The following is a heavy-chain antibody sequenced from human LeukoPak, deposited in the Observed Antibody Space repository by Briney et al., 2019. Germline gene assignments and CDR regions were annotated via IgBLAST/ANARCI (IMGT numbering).Heavy chain of an antibody. J-gene: IGHJ5*02. Sequence: ASVKVSCKASGYTFTSYDINWVRQATGQGLEWMGWMNPNSGNTGYAQKFQGRVTMTRNTSISTAYMELSSLRSEDTAVYYCARGRFVATGFDPWGQGTLVTVPS. CDR3: ARGRFVATGFDP. CDR2: MNPNSGNT. CDR1: GYTFTSYD. D-gene: IGHD5-12*01. V-gene: IGHV1-8*01.